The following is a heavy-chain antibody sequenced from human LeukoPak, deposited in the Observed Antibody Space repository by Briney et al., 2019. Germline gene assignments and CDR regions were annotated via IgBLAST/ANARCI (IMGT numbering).Heavy chain of an antibody. V-gene: IGHV3-30-3*01. CDR2: ISYDGNNK. CDR3: ARDEYCGSTSCYSLEGVLDY. CDR1: GFTFTSYA. J-gene: IGHJ4*02. Sequence: GRSLRLSCAASGFTFTSYAMCWVRQAPGKGLEWVAVISYDGNNKYYADSVKGRFTISRDNSRNTLFLQMNSLRAEDTAMYYCARDEYCGSTSCYSLEGVLDYWGQGTLVTVSS. D-gene: IGHD2-2*02.